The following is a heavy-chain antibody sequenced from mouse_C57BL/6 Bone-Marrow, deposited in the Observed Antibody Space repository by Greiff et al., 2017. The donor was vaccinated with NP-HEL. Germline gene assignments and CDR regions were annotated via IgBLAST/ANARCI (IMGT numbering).Heavy chain of an antibody. J-gene: IGHJ3*01. V-gene: IGHV2-2*01. CDR2: IWSGGST. CDR1: GFSLTSYG. CDR3: ARNGDYGYPWFAY. Sequence: VQLQQSGPGLVQPSQSLSITCTVSGFSLTSYGVHWVRQSPGKGLEWLGVIWSGGSTDYNAAFISRLSISKYNSKSQVFFKMNSLQADDTAIYYCARNGDYGYPWFAYWGQGTLVTVSA. D-gene: IGHD2-2*01.